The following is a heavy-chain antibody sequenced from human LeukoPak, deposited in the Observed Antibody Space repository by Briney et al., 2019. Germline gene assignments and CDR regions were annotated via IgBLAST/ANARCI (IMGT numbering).Heavy chain of an antibody. D-gene: IGHD3-3*01. CDR3: VKADFWSGPVH. J-gene: IGHJ4*02. CDR1: GFTFDTSA. CDR2: ISSGGTI. V-gene: IGHV3-48*01. Sequence: GGSLRLSCAASGFTFDTSAMNWVRQPPGKGLEWVSYISSGGTIYYADSVKGRFTISRDSAKNSLYLQMNSLRAEDTAVYYCVKADFWSGPVHWGQGSPVTVSS.